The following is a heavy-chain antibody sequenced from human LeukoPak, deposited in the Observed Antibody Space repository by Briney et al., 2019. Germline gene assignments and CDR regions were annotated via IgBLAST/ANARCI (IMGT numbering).Heavy chain of an antibody. CDR1: GYTFTGYY. CDR3: APWFGELSVYSD. D-gene: IGHD3-10*01. J-gene: IGHJ4*02. Sequence: PGASVKVSCKASGYTFTGYYMHWVRQAPGQGLEWMGWINPNSGGTNYAQKFQGRVTMTRDTSISTAYMELSRLRSDDTALYYCAPWFGELSVYSDWGQGTLVTVSS. V-gene: IGHV1-2*02. CDR2: INPNSGGT.